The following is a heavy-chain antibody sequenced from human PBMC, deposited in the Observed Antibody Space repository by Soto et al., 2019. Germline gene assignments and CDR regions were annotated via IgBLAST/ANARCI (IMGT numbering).Heavy chain of an antibody. Sequence: PSETLSLTCAVSGGSISSGNSYSWSWIRQPPGKGLEWIGSISHTGSTSYNPSLKGRVTMSVDKSKNQFSLKLSSVTAADTAVYYCARGGSRITMVRGVIGGMDVWGQGTTVTVSS. CDR3: ARGGSRITMVRGVIGGMDV. CDR2: ISHTGST. J-gene: IGHJ6*02. D-gene: IGHD3-10*01. V-gene: IGHV4-30-2*01. CDR1: GGSISSGNSYS.